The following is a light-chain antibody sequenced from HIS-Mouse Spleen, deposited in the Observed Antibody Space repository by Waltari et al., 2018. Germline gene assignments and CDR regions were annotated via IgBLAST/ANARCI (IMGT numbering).Light chain of an antibody. V-gene: IGLV2-11*01. CDR3: CSYAGSYTLV. J-gene: IGLJ2*01. Sequence: QSALTPPRSVSGSPGQSVTIPCTGTSSDVGGYNYVPWYQQHPGKAPKLMIYDVSKRPSGVPDRFSGSKSGNTASLTISGLQAEDEADYYCCSYAGSYTLVFGGGTKLTVL. CDR1: SSDVGGYNY. CDR2: DVS.